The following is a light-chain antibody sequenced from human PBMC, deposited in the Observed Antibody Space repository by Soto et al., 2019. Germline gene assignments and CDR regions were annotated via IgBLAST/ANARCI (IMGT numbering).Light chain of an antibody. CDR3: QSYDSSLSVVV. CDR2: GNN. V-gene: IGLV1-40*01. J-gene: IGLJ2*01. CDR1: SSNIGAGYD. Sequence: QSVLTQPPPVSGAPGQRVTISCTGSSSNIGAGYDVHWYQQLPGTAPKLLIYGNNNRPSGVPDRFSGSKSGTSASLAITGLQAEDEADYYCQSYDSSLSVVVFGGGTKLTVL.